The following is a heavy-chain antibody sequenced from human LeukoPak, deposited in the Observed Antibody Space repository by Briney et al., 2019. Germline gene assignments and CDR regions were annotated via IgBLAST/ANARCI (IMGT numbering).Heavy chain of an antibody. Sequence: PGGSLRLSCAASGFTFSSYWMSWVRQAPGKGLEGVANIKQDGSEKYYVDSVKGRFTISRDNTKNSLYLQMNSLRAEDTAVYYCARDGRRPFQNGRFDYWGQGTLVTVSS. CDR2: IKQDGSEK. J-gene: IGHJ4*02. D-gene: IGHD1-1*01. CDR3: ARDGRRPFQNGRFDY. CDR1: GFTFSSYW. V-gene: IGHV3-7*01.